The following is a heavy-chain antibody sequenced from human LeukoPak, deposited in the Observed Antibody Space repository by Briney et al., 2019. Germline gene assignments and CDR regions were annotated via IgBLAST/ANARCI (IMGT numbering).Heavy chain of an antibody. Sequence: ASVKVSCKASGYIFTNYGINWVRQAPGQGLEWMGWISTYNGKTNYAQNLQGRVTMTTDTSTNTAYMELRSLRSDDTAVYFCARADCGGDCYSFDNWGQGALVTVSS. CDR1: GYIFTNYG. J-gene: IGHJ4*02. CDR2: ISTYNGKT. CDR3: ARADCGGDCYSFDN. D-gene: IGHD2-21*02. V-gene: IGHV1-18*01.